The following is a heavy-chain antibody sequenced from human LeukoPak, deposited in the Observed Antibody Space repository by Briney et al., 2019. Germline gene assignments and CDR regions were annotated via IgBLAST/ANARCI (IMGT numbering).Heavy chain of an antibody. V-gene: IGHV3-33*01. J-gene: IGHJ6*02. CDR1: GFTFGSYG. CDR2: IWYDGSNK. CDR3: AGDYGEYYYGMDV. Sequence: QSGGSLRLSCSASGFTFGSYGMHWVRQAPGKGLEWVAVIWYDGSNKYYADSVKGRFTISRDNSKNTLYLQMNSLRAEDTAVYYCAGDYGEYYYGMDVWGQGTTVTVSS. D-gene: IGHD4-17*01.